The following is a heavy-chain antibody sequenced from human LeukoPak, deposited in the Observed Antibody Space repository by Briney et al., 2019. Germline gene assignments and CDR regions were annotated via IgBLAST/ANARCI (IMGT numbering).Heavy chain of an antibody. CDR2: IKQDGSEK. Sequence: GGSLRLSCVASVLSFGNYWMDWVRQAPGKGLEWVGNIKQDGSEKYYVDSVKGRFTISRDNAKNSLYMDMNSLRVEDTAIYYCTRDFDPWGQGTLVTVSS. V-gene: IGHV3-7*01. J-gene: IGHJ5*02. CDR3: TRDFDP. CDR1: VLSFGNYW.